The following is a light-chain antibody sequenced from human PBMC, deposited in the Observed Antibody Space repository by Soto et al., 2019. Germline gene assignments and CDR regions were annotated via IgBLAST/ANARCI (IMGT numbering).Light chain of an antibody. Sequence: QSALTQPASVSGSPGQSITLSCTGTSSDVGGYDYVSWYQHHPGKVPKLIIYEVSKRPSGVSHRFSGSKSGNTASLTISGLQTEDEADYYCSSYTTTSALVFGGGTQLTVL. CDR2: EVS. J-gene: IGLJ2*01. CDR3: SSYTTTSALV. CDR1: SSDVGGYDY. V-gene: IGLV2-14*01.